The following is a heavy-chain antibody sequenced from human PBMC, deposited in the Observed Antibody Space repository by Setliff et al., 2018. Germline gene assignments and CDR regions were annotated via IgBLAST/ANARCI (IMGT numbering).Heavy chain of an antibody. Sequence: PSETLSLTCTVSGASLSSGTYYWGWIRQPPGKGLEWIGRIYYRGSTNYNPSLKSRVTISVDTSKNQFSLKLSSVTAADTAVYYCARVYYGYYYYYMDVWGKGTTVTVSS. V-gene: IGHV4-39*07. J-gene: IGHJ6*03. CDR2: IYYRGST. CDR3: ARVYYGYYYYYMDV. D-gene: IGHD3-10*01. CDR1: GASLSSGTYY.